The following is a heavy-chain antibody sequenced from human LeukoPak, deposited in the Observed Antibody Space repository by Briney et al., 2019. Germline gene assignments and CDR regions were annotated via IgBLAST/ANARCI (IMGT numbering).Heavy chain of an antibody. D-gene: IGHD3-10*01. V-gene: IGHV3-21*04. J-gene: IGHJ3*02. CDR3: AKDLRGWRSAFDI. CDR2: ISSSSSYI. Sequence: PGGSLRLSCAASGFTFSSYSMNWVRQAPGKGLEWVSSISSSSSYIYYADSVKGRFTISRDNSKNTLYLQMNSLRAEDTAVYYCAKDLRGWRSAFDIWGQGTMVTVSP. CDR1: GFTFSSYS.